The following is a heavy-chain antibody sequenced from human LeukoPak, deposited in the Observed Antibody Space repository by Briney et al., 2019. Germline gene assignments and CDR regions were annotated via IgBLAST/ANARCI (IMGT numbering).Heavy chain of an antibody. CDR3: ARPVSGY. Sequence: KPSETLFLTCAVYGGSFSGYYWSWLRQTPGKGLEWIGEINQSGSTNYNLSLKSRVTISVDTSKNQLSLKLSSVTAADTAVYYCARPVSGYWGQGTLVTVSS. V-gene: IGHV4-34*01. J-gene: IGHJ4*02. CDR1: GGSFSGYY. CDR2: INQSGST.